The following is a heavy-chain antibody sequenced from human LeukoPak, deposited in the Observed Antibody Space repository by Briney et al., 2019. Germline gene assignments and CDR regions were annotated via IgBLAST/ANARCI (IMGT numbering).Heavy chain of an antibody. D-gene: IGHD3-22*01. CDR3: ARGSYYDSSGTFTDAFDI. CDR1: GGSISSGGYS. CDR2: IYHSGST. V-gene: IGHV4-30-2*01. Sequence: TSETLSLTCAVSGGSISSGGYSWSWIRQPPGKGLEWIGYIYHSGSTYYNPSLKSRVTISVDRSKNQFSLKLSSVTAADTAVYYCARGSYYDSSGTFTDAFDIWGQGTMVTVSS. J-gene: IGHJ3*02.